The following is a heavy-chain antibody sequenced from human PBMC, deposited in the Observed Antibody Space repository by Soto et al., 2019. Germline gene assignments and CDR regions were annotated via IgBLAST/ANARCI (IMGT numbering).Heavy chain of an antibody. CDR2: IYHSGST. Sequence: PSETLSLTCAVSGYSISSGYYWGWIRQPPGKGLEWIGSIYHSGSTYYNPSLKSRVTISVDTSKNQFSLKLSSVTAADTAVYYCARGRKVYSSGWSDWFDPWGQGTLVTVS. CDR3: ARGRKVYSSGWSDWFDP. CDR1: GYSISSGYY. D-gene: IGHD6-19*01. J-gene: IGHJ5*02. V-gene: IGHV4-38-2*01.